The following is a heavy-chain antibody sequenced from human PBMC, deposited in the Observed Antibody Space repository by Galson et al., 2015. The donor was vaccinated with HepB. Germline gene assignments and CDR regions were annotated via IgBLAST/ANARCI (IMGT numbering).Heavy chain of an antibody. CDR2: ISYDGSNK. V-gene: IGHV3-30-3*01. J-gene: IGHJ3*02. D-gene: IGHD3-22*01. CDR1: GLTSSSYA. CDR3: ARDRYYYDSSGYYPDAFDI. Sequence: SLRLSCAASGLTSSSYAMHWVRQAPGKGLEWVAVISYDGSNKYYADSVKGRFTISRDNSKNTLYLQMNSLRAEDTAVYYCARDRYYYDSSGYYPDAFDIWGQGTMVTVSS.